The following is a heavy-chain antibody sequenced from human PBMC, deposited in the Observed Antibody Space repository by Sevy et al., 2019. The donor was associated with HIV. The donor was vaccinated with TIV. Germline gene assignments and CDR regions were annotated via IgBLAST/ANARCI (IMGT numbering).Heavy chain of an antibody. CDR3: ARDLVGATYNYYFDY. V-gene: IGHV3-11*06. D-gene: IGHD1-26*01. Sequence: GGSLRLPCAASGFTFSDYYMSWIRQAPGKGLEWVSYISSSSSYTNYADSVKGRFTISRDNAKNSLYLQMNSLRAEDTAVYYCARDLVGATYNYYFDYWGQGTLVTVSS. CDR1: GFTFSDYY. CDR2: ISSSSSYT. J-gene: IGHJ4*02.